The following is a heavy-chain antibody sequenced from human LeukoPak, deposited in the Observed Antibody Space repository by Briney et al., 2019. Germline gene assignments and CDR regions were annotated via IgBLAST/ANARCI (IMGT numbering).Heavy chain of an antibody. V-gene: IGHV3-20*04. CDR2: INWNGGST. D-gene: IGHD3-10*01. J-gene: IGHJ6*03. CDR1: GFTFDDYG. CDR3: ARVYYGSGSLHYYYYYMDV. Sequence: PGGSLRLSCAASGFTFDDYGMSWVRHAPGKGLEWVSGINWNGGSTGYADSVKGRFTISRDNAKNSLYLQMNSLRAEDTAVYYCARVYYGSGSLHYYYYYMDVWGKGTTVTISS.